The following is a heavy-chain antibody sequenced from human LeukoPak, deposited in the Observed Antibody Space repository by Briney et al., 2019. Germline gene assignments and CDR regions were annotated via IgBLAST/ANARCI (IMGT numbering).Heavy chain of an antibody. V-gene: IGHV4-34*01. CDR2: INHSGST. J-gene: IGHJ4*02. D-gene: IGHD3-22*01. CDR3: ARQRRALSYYDSSGQFLFDY. Sequence: PSETLSLTCAVYGGSFSGYYWSWIRQPPGKGLEWIGEINHSGSTNYNPSLKSRVTISVDTSKNQFSLKLSSVTAADTVVYYCARQRRALSYYDSSGQFLFDYWGQGTQVTVSS. CDR1: GGSFSGYY.